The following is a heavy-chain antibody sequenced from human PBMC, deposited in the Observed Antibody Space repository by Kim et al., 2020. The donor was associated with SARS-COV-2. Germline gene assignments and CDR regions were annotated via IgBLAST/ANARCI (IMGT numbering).Heavy chain of an antibody. CDR3: AGEGVASGYFDL. Sequence: TCNRSLKMRVTISVDTSKNQFSLKLSSVTAADTAVYYWAGEGVASGYFDLWGRGTLVTVSS. V-gene: IGHV4-59*01. D-gene: IGHD3-16*01. J-gene: IGHJ2*01.